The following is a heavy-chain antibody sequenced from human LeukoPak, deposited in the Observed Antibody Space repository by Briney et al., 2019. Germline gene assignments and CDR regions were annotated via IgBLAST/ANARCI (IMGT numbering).Heavy chain of an antibody. CDR2: ISAYNGNT. Sequence: GASVKVSCKASGYTLSSYGISWVRQAPGQGLEWVGWISAYNGNTNYAQKLQGRVTMTTDTSTSTAYMELRSLRSDDTAVYYCARANNLNYDFWSGYYYWGQGTLVTVSS. CDR1: GYTLSSYG. J-gene: IGHJ4*02. CDR3: ARANNLNYDFWSGYYY. V-gene: IGHV1-18*01. D-gene: IGHD3-3*01.